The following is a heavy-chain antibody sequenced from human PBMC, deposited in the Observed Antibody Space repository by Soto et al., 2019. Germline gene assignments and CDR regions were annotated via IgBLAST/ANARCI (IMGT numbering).Heavy chain of an antibody. D-gene: IGHD6-19*01. Sequence: QVQLQQWGAGLLKPSETLSLTCAIYGGSFSNYYWNWIRQPPGKGLEWMGKINHNGSTNYSPSLKSRLTISVDTSKNQVALKLISVTAADTAVYFCGRGRGYSNAWGSYYSGMDVWGQGTTVTVSS. V-gene: IGHV4-34*01. CDR2: INHNGST. CDR1: GGSFSNYY. CDR3: GRGRGYSNAWGSYYSGMDV. J-gene: IGHJ6*02.